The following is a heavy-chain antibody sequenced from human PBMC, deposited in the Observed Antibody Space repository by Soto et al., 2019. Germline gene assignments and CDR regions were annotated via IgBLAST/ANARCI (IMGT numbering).Heavy chain of an antibody. V-gene: IGHV4-30-4*01. J-gene: IGHJ6*02. Sequence: LSLTCTVSGGSISSGDYYWSWIRQPPGKGLEWIGYIYYSGSTYYNPSLKSRVTISVDTSKNQFSLKLSSVTAADTAVYYCARGAYWSGGSCYTYYGMDGWGQGTTVNVSS. CDR2: IYYSGST. CDR3: ARGAYWSGGSCYTYYGMDG. CDR1: GGSISSGDYY. D-gene: IGHD2-15*01.